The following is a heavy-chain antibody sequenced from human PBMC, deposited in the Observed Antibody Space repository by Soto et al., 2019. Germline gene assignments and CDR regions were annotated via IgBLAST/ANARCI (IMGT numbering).Heavy chain of an antibody. CDR3: ARDQWGHSSPMDV. Sequence: EVQLVESGGGLVQPGGSLRLSCAASGFTVSSNYMSWVRQAPGKGLEWVSVIYSGGSTYYADYVKGRFTISRHNSKNTRDPQMNSLRAEDTAVYYCARDQWGHSSPMDVWGKGTTVTVSS. CDR1: GFTVSSNY. D-gene: IGHD1-26*01. J-gene: IGHJ6*03. CDR2: IYSGGST. V-gene: IGHV3-53*04.